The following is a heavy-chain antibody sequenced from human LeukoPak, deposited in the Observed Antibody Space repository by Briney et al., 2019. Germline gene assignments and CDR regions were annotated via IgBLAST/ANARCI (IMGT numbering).Heavy chain of an antibody. Sequence: GGSLRLSCAASGFTFSSYGMHWVRQAPGKGLEWVAFIRYDGSNKYYADSVKGRFTISRDNSKNTLYLQMNSLRAEDTAVYYCAKGGYSNYVFLDYWGQGTLVTASS. V-gene: IGHV3-30*02. CDR2: IRYDGSNK. CDR3: AKGGYSNYVFLDY. CDR1: GFTFSSYG. D-gene: IGHD4-11*01. J-gene: IGHJ4*02.